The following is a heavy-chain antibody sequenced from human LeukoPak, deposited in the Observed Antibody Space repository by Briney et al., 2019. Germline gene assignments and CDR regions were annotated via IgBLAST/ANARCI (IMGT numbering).Heavy chain of an antibody. CDR1: GFTSSSNA. CDR2: ISPGGSP. D-gene: IGHD5-12*01. J-gene: IGHJ5*02. CDR3: VKRELYIVATT. Sequence: GGSLGLSCAASGFTSSSNAMGWVRQAPGKGLEWVSAISPGGSPYYADSVKGRFTISRDNSKNTLYLQMNSLRAEDTAVYYCVKRELYIVATTWGQGTLVTVSS. V-gene: IGHV3-23*01.